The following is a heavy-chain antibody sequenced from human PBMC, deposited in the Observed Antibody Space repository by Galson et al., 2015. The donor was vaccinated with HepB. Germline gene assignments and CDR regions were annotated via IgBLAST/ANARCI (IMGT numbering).Heavy chain of an antibody. V-gene: IGHV3-23*01. D-gene: IGHD5-18*01. J-gene: IGHJ6*02. Sequence: SLRLSCAASGFTFSSYAMSWVRQAPGKGLEWVSSISGRCGNTYYADSVKGRFTMSRDNSKKMVYLHMNSLRAEDTALYYCGKDPVRASYRPYGMDVWGQGTTVTVSS. CDR2: ISGRCGNT. CDR3: GKDPVRASYRPYGMDV. CDR1: GFTFSSYA.